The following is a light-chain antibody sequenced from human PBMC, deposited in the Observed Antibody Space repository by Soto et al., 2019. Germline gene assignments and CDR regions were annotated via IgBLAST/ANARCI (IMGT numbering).Light chain of an antibody. CDR2: AAS. V-gene: IGKV1-39*01. J-gene: IGKJ1*01. CDR1: QSISAY. CDR3: QQSYSTAVT. Sequence: DIQMTQSPSSLSAFVGDRVTITCRASQSISAYLTWFQQKPGKAPKLLIHAASRLQTGVPSRFSGGGSGTDFTLTISSLQPEDFATYYCQQSYSTAVTFGQGTKVDIK.